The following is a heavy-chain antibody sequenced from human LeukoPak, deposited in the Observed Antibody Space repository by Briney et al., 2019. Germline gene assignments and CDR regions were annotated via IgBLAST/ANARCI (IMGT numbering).Heavy chain of an antibody. CDR3: ARDKDIAAAGISPPDY. Sequence: PGGSLRLSCAASGFTFSDYYMSWIRQAPGKGLEWVSYISSSGSTIYYADSVKGRFTSSRDNAKNSLYLQMNSLRAEDTAVYYCARDKDIAAAGISPPDYWGQGTLVTVSS. CDR2: ISSSGSTI. J-gene: IGHJ4*02. CDR1: GFTFSDYY. V-gene: IGHV3-11*01. D-gene: IGHD6-13*01.